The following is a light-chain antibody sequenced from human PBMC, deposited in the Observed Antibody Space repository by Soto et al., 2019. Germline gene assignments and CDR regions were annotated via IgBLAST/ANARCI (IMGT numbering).Light chain of an antibody. CDR3: QQYGGSPRT. V-gene: IGKV3-20*01. J-gene: IGKJ5*01. Sequence: EIVLTQSPGTLSLSPGESATLSCRASRSLDSGQLAWYQQKVGRAPRLLIHDAFIRATGIPDRFSGSGSGTDFTLTIARLEPEDFAVYYCQQYGGSPRTFGRGTRLEIK. CDR2: DAF. CDR1: RSLDSGQ.